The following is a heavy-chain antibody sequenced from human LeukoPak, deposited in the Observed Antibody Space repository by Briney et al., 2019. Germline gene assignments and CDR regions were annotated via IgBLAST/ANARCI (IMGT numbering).Heavy chain of an antibody. CDR3: ARTHYGDYGNWFDP. CDR2: INHSGST. J-gene: IGHJ5*02. D-gene: IGHD4-17*01. Sequence: KPSETLSLTCAVYGGSFSGYYWSWIRQPPGKGLEWIGEINHSGSTNYNPSLKSRVTISVDTSKNQFSLKLSSVTAADTAVYYCARTHYGDYGNWFDPWGQGTLVTVSS. V-gene: IGHV4-34*01. CDR1: GGSFSGYY.